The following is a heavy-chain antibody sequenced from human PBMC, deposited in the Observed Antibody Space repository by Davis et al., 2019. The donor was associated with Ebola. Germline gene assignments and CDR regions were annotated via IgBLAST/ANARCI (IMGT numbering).Heavy chain of an antibody. CDR3: ARDNRRCSGGSCYLSSADY. J-gene: IGHJ4*02. V-gene: IGHV1-18*01. CDR2: ISAYNGST. Sequence: AASVKVSCKASGYTFTSYGISWVRQAPGQGLEWMGWISAYNGSTNYAQKLQGRVTMTTDTSTSTAYMELRSLRSDDTAVYYCARDNRRCSGGSCYLSSADYWGQGTLVTVSS. D-gene: IGHD2-15*01. CDR1: GYTFTSYG.